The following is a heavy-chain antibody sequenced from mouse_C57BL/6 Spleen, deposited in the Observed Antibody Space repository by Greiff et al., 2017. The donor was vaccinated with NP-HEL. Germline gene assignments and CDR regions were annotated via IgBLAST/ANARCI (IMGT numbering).Heavy chain of an antibody. CDR2: IDPETGGT. CDR1: GYTFTDYE. J-gene: IGHJ2*01. D-gene: IGHD1-1*01. V-gene: IGHV1-15*01. Sequence: VQLQQSGAELVRPGASVTLSCKASGYTFTDYEMHWVKQTPVHGLEWIGAIDPETGGTAYNQKFKGKAILTADKSSSTAYMELRSLTSEDSAVYYCTRSGFTTVVARDFDYWGQGTTLTVSS. CDR3: TRSGFTTVVARDFDY.